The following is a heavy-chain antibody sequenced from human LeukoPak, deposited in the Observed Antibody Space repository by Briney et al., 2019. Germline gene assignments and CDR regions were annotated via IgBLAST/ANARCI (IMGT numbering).Heavy chain of an antibody. D-gene: IGHD3-9*01. CDR1: GFTFDDYA. CDR2: ISWNSGSI. Sequence: QTGGSLRLSCAASGFTFDDYAMHWVRQAPGKGLEGVSDISWNSGSIGYADSVKGRFTISRDNAKNSLYLQMNSLRAEDTALYYCAKATDYDILTGYILDYWGQGTLVTVSS. CDR3: AKATDYDILTGYILDY. J-gene: IGHJ4*02. V-gene: IGHV3-9*01.